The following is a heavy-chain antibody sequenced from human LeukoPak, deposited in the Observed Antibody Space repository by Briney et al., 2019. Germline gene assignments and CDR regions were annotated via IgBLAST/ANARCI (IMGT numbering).Heavy chain of an antibody. CDR1: GFTFSNYA. D-gene: IGHD3-22*01. CDR3: ASPEYYYDSSGYLGY. J-gene: IGHJ4*02. Sequence: GGSLRLSCVASGFTFSNYAMHWVRQAPVKGLEWVAVVSYDGYSQYYADSVNGRFTISRDNAKNTLYLQMNSLRAEDTAVYYCASPEYYYDSSGYLGYWGQGTLVTVSS. V-gene: IGHV3-30-3*01. CDR2: VSYDGYSQ.